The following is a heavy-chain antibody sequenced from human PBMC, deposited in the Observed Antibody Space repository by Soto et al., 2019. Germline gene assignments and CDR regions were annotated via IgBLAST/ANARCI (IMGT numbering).Heavy chain of an antibody. V-gene: IGHV1-18*01. CDR3: ARFLSGSVEGNYYYYGMDV. Sequence: QGQLVQSGAEVKKPGASVKVSCKASGYTFTSYGISWVRQAPGQGLEWMGWISAYNGNTNYAQKLQGRVTMTTDTSTSTAYMELRSLRSDDTAVYYCARFLSGSVEGNYYYYGMDVWGQGTTVTVSS. CDR1: GYTFTSYG. J-gene: IGHJ6*02. CDR2: ISAYNGNT. D-gene: IGHD1-26*01.